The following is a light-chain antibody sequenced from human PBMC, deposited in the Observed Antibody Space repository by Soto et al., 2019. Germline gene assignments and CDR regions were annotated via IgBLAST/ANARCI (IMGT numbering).Light chain of an antibody. J-gene: IGKJ1*01. CDR2: GAS. CDR1: QSVSSNY. Sequence: EIVLTQSPGTLSLSPGERATLSFRASQSVSSNYLAWYQQKPGQAPRLLIYGASSRATGIPDRFSGSGSGTDFTLTISSLQSEDSAVYYCQQYNSWLWTFGQGTKVDIK. CDR3: QQYNSWLWT. V-gene: IGKV3-20*01.